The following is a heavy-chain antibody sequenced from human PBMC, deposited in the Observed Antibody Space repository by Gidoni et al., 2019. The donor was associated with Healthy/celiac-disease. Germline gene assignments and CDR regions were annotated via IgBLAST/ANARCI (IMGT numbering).Heavy chain of an antibody. V-gene: IGHV3-74*01. CDR1: GFTFRSYW. CDR3: ANHGYSSGG. Sequence: EVQLVDSGAGLVQPGGSLRLSCAVSGFTFRSYWMHWVRQAPGKGVVWVSRINSDGSSTSYADSVKGRFTISRDNAKNTLYLQMNSLRAEDTAVYYCANHGYSSGGWGQGTLVTVSS. D-gene: IGHD6-19*01. J-gene: IGHJ4*02. CDR2: INSDGSST.